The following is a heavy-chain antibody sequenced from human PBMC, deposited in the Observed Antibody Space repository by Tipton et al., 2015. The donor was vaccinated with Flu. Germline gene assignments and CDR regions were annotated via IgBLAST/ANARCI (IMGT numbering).Heavy chain of an antibody. CDR3: ARGYCTNGVCPPRDV. CDR1: GGSISSGGYY. D-gene: IGHD2-8*01. J-gene: IGHJ6*02. CDR2: IHYSGST. V-gene: IGHV4-31*03. Sequence: TLSLTCTVSGGSISSGGYYWSWIRQHPGKGLEWIGYIHYSGSTYYNPSLKSRVTISVDTSKNQFSLKLSSVTAADTAVYYCARGYCTNGVCPPRDVWGQGTTVTVSS.